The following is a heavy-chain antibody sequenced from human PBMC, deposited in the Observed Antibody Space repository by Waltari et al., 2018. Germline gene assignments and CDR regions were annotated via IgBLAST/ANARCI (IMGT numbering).Heavy chain of an antibody. Sequence: EVQLVQSGAEVKKPGESLKISCQGSGYTFTTYWIGWVGQMPGKGLELMGIIDPDDSDTRYSPSRRGQVTVAADKSINAAYLEWSSLKASDTARYFCARAEEGVAGPNAVDIWGQGTMVTVSA. D-gene: IGHD6-19*01. CDR1: GYTFTTYW. J-gene: IGHJ3*02. CDR2: IDPDDSDT. V-gene: IGHV5-51*01. CDR3: ARAEEGVAGPNAVDI.